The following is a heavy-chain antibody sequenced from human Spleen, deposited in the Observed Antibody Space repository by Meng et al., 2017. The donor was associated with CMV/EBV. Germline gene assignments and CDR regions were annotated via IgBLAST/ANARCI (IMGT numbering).Heavy chain of an antibody. V-gene: IGHV3-30*03. CDR1: GFTFSDYY. Sequence: GESLKISCAASGFTFSDYYMSWVRQAPGKGLEWVAVISYDGSNKYYADSVKGRFTISRDNSKNTLYLQMNSLRAEDTAVYYCARDPRLWGQGTLVTVSS. CDR3: ARDPRL. J-gene: IGHJ4*02. CDR2: ISYDGSNK.